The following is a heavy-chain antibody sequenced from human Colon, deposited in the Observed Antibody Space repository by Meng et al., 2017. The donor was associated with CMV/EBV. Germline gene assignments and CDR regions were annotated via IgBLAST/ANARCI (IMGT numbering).Heavy chain of an antibody. CDR2: VNPNSGDT. J-gene: IGHJ4*02. D-gene: IGHD2-15*01. CDR1: GYSFSDYY. CDR3: ARPDCRSNVCFSEQY. Sequence: SGYSFSDYYRHWLRQGPGGGLEWMGRVNPNSGDTDSVQKFQGRVSMTYDTSITTVYMELSRLTSEDTGIYFCARPDCRSNVCFSEQYWGQGTLVTVSS. V-gene: IGHV1-2*05.